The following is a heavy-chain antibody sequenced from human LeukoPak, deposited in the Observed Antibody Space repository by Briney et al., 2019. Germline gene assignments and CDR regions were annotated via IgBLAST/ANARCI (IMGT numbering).Heavy chain of an antibody. Sequence: SETLSLTCTVSGGSISSYYWSWIRQPPGKGLEWIGYIYYSGSTNYNPSLKSRVTISVDTSKNQFSLKLSSVTAADTAVYYCARLRTFTNIAKTDSSGYYYVTPPRAFDIWGQGTMVTVSS. CDR1: GGSISSYY. J-gene: IGHJ3*02. CDR3: ARLRTFTNIAKTDSSGYYYVTPPRAFDI. D-gene: IGHD3-22*01. V-gene: IGHV4-59*08. CDR2: IYYSGST.